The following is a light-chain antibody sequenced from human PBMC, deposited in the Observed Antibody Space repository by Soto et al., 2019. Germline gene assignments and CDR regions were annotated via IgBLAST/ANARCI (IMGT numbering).Light chain of an antibody. CDR3: QHYATSPRT. V-gene: IGKV3-20*01. Sequence: EIVLTQSPDTLSLSPGERATLSCRASESVSNNYLAWYQHKPGQAPRLLIYDASRRATGIPDRFSGSGSGTEFTLTISRLEPEDIAVYYCQHYATSPRTFGQGTKLEIK. CDR1: ESVSNNY. CDR2: DAS. J-gene: IGKJ2*02.